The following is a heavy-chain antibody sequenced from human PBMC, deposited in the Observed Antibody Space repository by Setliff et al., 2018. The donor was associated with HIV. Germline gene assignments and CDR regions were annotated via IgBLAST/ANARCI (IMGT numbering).Heavy chain of an antibody. CDR2: VSGYSGMT. CDR1: GYTFISFG. D-gene: IGHD3-22*01. V-gene: IGHV1-18*01. CDR3: ARDLSMKFYHVSRGYYWNWFDP. J-gene: IGHJ5*01. Sequence: AAEQVSCKASGYTFISFGISWMLQAPGQGLEWMGWVSGYSGMTYYAQKFQDRVTMTTDTSTNTVYMEVRSLRSDDTAVYYCARDLSMKFYHVSRGYYWNWFDPWGQGTLVTVSS.